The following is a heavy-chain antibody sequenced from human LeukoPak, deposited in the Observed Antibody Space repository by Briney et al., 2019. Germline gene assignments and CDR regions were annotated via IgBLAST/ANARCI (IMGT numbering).Heavy chain of an antibody. J-gene: IGHJ4*02. CDR1: GGSITSGNYY. CDR2: INSRGST. CDR3: ARGFSTISCYDY. Sequence: PSQTLSLTCTVSGGSITSGNYYWSWIRQPAGKGLEWIGRINSRGSTNYDPSLKGRVSISVDTSKNYFSLELSSVTAADTAVYYCARGFSTISCYDYWGQGTLVTVSS. D-gene: IGHD2/OR15-2a*01. V-gene: IGHV4-61*02.